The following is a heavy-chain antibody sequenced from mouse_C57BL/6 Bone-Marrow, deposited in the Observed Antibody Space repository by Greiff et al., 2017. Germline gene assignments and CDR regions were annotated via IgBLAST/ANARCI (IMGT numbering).Heavy chain of an antibody. CDR2: ISSGGSYT. CDR1: GFTFSSYG. Sequence: EVQLVESGGDLVKPGGSLKLSCAASGFTFSSYGMSWVRQTPDKRLEWVATISSGGSYTYYPDSVKGRFTISRDNAKNTLYLQMSSLKSEDTAMYYCARHRGNYTWYFDVWGTGTTVTVSS. V-gene: IGHV5-6*01. D-gene: IGHD2-1*01. CDR3: ARHRGNYTWYFDV. J-gene: IGHJ1*03.